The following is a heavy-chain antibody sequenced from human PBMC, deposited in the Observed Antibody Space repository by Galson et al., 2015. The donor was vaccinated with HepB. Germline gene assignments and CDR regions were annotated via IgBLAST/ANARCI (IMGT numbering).Heavy chain of an antibody. CDR3: TRFNYYDSSGSSSNELTDAFDI. D-gene: IGHD3-22*01. CDR1: GFTFSGSA. Sequence: SLRLSCAASGFTFSGSAMHWVRQASGKGLEWVGRIRSKANSYATAYAASVKGRFTISRDDSKNTAYLQMNSLKTEDTAVYYCTRFNYYDSSGSSSNELTDAFDIWGQGTMVTVSS. J-gene: IGHJ3*02. V-gene: IGHV3-73*01. CDR2: IRSKANSYAT.